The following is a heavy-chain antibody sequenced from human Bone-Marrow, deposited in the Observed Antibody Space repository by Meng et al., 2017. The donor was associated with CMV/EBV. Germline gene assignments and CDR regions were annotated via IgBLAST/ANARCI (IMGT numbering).Heavy chain of an antibody. CDR2: INYSGST. CDR1: GGSFSGYY. D-gene: IGHD1-14*01. Sequence: SETLSLTCAVYGGSFSGYYWSWIRQPPGKGLEWIGEINYSGSTNYNPSLKSRVTISVDTSKNLFSLKAGSVTASDTAVYYCAGQPWNYYYYGMDVWGQGTTVAVSS. V-gene: IGHV4-34*01. CDR3: AGQPWNYYYYGMDV. J-gene: IGHJ6*02.